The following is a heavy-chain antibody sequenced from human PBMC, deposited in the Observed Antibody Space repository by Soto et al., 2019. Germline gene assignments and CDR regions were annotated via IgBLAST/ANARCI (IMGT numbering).Heavy chain of an antibody. Sequence: AGLTVSYKTYAYTFTSDVISFLLRTPRQGPEWMGSLSAYNGNTNYAQKLQGRVTMTTDTSTSPAYLELRSLRSDDTAVYYCASERQVTKVTYDYWGQGTLVTVSS. CDR3: ASERQVTKVTYDY. J-gene: IGHJ4*02. CDR2: LSAYNGNT. V-gene: IGHV1-18*01. CDR1: AYTFTSDV. D-gene: IGHD4-4*01.